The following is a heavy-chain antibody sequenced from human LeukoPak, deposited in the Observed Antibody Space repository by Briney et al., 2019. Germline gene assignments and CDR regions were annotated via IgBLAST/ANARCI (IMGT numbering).Heavy chain of an antibody. D-gene: IGHD3-22*01. CDR2: ISGSGGST. CDR1: GFTFSSYG. Sequence: GGSLRLSCAASGFTFSSYGMSWVRQAPGKGLEWVSAISGSGGSTYYAASVKGRFTISRDNSKNTLYLQMNSLRAEDTAVYYCAKKRAPIVVVNPFDYWGQGTLVTVSS. J-gene: IGHJ4*02. CDR3: AKKRAPIVVVNPFDY. V-gene: IGHV3-23*01.